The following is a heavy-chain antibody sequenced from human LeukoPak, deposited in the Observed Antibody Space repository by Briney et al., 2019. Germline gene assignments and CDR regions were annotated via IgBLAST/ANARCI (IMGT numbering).Heavy chain of an antibody. Sequence: SETLSLTCAVYGGSFSGYYWSWIRQPPGKGLEWIGEINHSGSTNYNPSLKSRVTISVDTSKNQFSLKLSSVTAADTAVYYCARHPYDFWSGYPYYFDYWGQGTLVTVSS. J-gene: IGHJ4*02. CDR1: GGSFSGYY. V-gene: IGHV4-34*01. CDR2: INHSGST. D-gene: IGHD3-3*01. CDR3: ARHPYDFWSGYPYYFDY.